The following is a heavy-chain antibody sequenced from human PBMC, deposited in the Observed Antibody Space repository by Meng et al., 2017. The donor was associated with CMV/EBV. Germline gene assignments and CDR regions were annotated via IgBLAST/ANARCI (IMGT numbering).Heavy chain of an antibody. V-gene: IGHV3-66*02. CDR1: GFTVSSNY. D-gene: IGHD2-2*01. J-gene: IGHJ4*02. CDR3: ARDKRYCSSTSCYRNFDY. CDR2: IYSGGST. Sequence: GESLQISCAASGFTVSSNYMSWVRQAPGKGLECVSVIYSGGSTYYADSVKGRFTFSRDNSKNTLYLQMNSLRAEDTAVYYCARDKRYCSSTSCYRNFDYWGQGTLVTVSS.